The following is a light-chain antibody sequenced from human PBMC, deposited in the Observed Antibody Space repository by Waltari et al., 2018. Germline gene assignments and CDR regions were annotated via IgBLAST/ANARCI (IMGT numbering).Light chain of an antibody. V-gene: IGKV3-11*01. J-gene: IGKJ2*01. CDR2: DAS. CDR1: QSVSTY. Sequence: EIVLTQSPATLSLSPGERATLSCRASQSVSTYLAWDQQNPGQAPRLLIYDASNRATGIPARFSGSGSGTDFTLTISSLAPEDSAIYYCQQRRNWPRQYTFGQGTKLEI. CDR3: QQRRNWPRQYT.